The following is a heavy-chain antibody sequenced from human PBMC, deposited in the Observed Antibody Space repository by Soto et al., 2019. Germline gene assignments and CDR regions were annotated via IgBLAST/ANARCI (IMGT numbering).Heavy chain of an antibody. CDR1: GDTFSNYA. CDR2: IIPMFGTP. D-gene: IGHD6-19*01. CDR3: ARPYRSVYYWGAWF. V-gene: IGHV1-69*01. Sequence: QVQLVQSGAEVKNPGSSVKLSCKASGDTFSNYAFSWVRQAPGQGLEWMGGIIPMFGTPNYADNFQGRVTFTADESPNTVYMELTRLPSEATAVYFCARPYRSVYYWGAWFWGQGNLVTVSA. J-gene: IGHJ4*02.